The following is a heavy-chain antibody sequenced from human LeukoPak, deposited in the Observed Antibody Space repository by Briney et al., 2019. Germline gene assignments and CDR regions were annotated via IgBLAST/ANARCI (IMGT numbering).Heavy chain of an antibody. V-gene: IGHV3-7*01. CDR2: IKQDGSEK. J-gene: IGHJ4*02. D-gene: IGHD3-10*01. CDR1: GFTFSSYW. CDR3: ARVVYYGSGSYLVYYFDY. Sequence: GGSLRLSCAASGFTFSSYWMSWVRQAPGKGLEWVANIKQDGSEKYYVDSVKGRFTISRDNAKNSLYLQMNSLSAEDTAVYYCARVVYYGSGSYLVYYFDYWGQGTLVTVSS.